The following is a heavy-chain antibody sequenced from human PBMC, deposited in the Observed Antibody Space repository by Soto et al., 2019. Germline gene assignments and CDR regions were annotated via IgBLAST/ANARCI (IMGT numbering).Heavy chain of an antibody. CDR2: INHSGST. V-gene: IGHV4-34*01. CDR3: ARGHRSTLAAAANKYNWFDP. D-gene: IGHD6-13*01. CDR1: GGSFSGYY. J-gene: IGHJ5*02. Sequence: LSLTCAVYGGSFSGYYWSWIRQPPGKGLEWIGEINHSGSTNYNPSLKSRVTISVDTSKNQFSLKLSSVTAADTAVYYCARGHRSTLAAAANKYNWFDPWGQGTLVTVSS.